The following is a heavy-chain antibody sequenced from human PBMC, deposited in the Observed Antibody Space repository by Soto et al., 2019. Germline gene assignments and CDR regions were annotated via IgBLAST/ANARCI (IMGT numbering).Heavy chain of an antibody. CDR1: GFTCSNPY. Sequence: WGSLRLSCVVSGFTCSNPYMNWVRQAPGKGLQWVSYISARSSEINYADPVKGRFTISRDNAKNSVFLHMTSLTAEDTGVYFCARGHGAVGAAIDIWGQGTLVTVSS. D-gene: IGHD2-15*01. CDR3: ARGHGAVGAAIDI. V-gene: IGHV3-11*06. J-gene: IGHJ4*02. CDR2: ISARSSEI.